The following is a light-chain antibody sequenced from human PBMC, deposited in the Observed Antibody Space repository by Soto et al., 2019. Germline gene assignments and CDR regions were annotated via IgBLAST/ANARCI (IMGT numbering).Light chain of an antibody. CDR2: RNN. V-gene: IGLV1-47*01. Sequence: QPVLTQPPSASGTPGQRVTISCSGGSSNIGTNFVSWYQQLPGTAPKLLIHRNNQRPSGVPDRFSGSRSGTSAPLAISGLRSEDEADYFCAAWDDSLSALVFGGGTQLTVL. J-gene: IGLJ2*01. CDR3: AAWDDSLSALV. CDR1: SSNIGTNF.